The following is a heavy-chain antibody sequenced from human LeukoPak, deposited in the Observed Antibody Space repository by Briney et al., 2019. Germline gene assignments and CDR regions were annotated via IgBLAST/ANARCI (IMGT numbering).Heavy chain of an antibody. V-gene: IGHV3-23*01. D-gene: IGHD2-8*02. CDR1: GFTFSTFA. CDR2: IFPSGGEI. CDR3: ASYRQVLLPFES. J-gene: IGHJ4*02. Sequence: GGSLRLSCAASGFTFSTFAMIWVRQPPGKGLEWVSSIFPSGGEIHYADSVRGRFTISRDNSKSTLSLQMNSLRAEDTAIYYCASYRQVLLPFESWGQGTLVTVSS.